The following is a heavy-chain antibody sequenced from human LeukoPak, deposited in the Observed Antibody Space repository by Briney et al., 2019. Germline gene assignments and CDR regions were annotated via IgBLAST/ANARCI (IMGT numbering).Heavy chain of an antibody. CDR3: ARDPSNTSGWYIYFDY. V-gene: IGHV1-18*01. CDR2: ISTYNGDT. J-gene: IGHJ4*02. D-gene: IGHD6-19*01. CDR1: GYTFKTYA. Sequence: ASVTVSCKASGYTFKTYAISWVRQAPGQGLEWMGWISTYNGDTKYAQKFQGRVTMTTDTSTTTAYIELRSLRSDDTAVYYCARDPSNTSGWYIYFDYWGQGALVTVSS.